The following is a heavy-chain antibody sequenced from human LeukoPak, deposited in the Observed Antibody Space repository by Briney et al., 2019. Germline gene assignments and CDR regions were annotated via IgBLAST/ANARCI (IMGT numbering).Heavy chain of an antibody. Sequence: PGGSLRLSCAASGFTVSSNYMGWVRQAPGKGLEWLSIIYSGGSTYYADSEKGRFTISRDNSKNTLYLQMNSLRAEDTAVYYCARDEWELLRAYWGQGTLATVSS. J-gene: IGHJ4*02. CDR2: IYSGGST. CDR1: GFTVSSNY. V-gene: IGHV3-66*02. CDR3: ARDEWELLRAY. D-gene: IGHD1-26*01.